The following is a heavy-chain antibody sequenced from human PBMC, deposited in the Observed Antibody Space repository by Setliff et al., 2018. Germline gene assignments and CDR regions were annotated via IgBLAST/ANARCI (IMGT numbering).Heavy chain of an antibody. CDR2: IYYSGDT. CDR3: ATRKSSGRLYYMDV. D-gene: IGHD1-26*01. Sequence: SETLSLTCTVSGGSMITNDYFWGWIRQPPGTGLEWIGSIYYSGDTYYNPSLKSRATVSVDTSTSQFSLRLSSVTAADTAVYYCATRKSSGRLYYMDVWGKGTMVTVSS. V-gene: IGHV4-39*07. CDR1: GGSMITNDYF. J-gene: IGHJ6*03.